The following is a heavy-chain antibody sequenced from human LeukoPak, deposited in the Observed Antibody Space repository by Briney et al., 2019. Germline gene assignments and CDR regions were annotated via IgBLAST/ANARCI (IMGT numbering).Heavy chain of an antibody. J-gene: IGHJ4*02. D-gene: IGHD5-12*01. CDR1: GFTFSNFG. Sequence: PGGSLRLSCAASGFTFSNFGMHWVRQAPGKGLEWVTFIRYDGNNKYYADSVKGRFTISRDNSKNTLYLQMNSLRAEDTAIYYCAKAIATVRWLRPDPSSDYWGQGTLVTVSS. CDR2: IRYDGNNK. CDR3: AKAIATVRWLRPDPSSDY. V-gene: IGHV3-30*02.